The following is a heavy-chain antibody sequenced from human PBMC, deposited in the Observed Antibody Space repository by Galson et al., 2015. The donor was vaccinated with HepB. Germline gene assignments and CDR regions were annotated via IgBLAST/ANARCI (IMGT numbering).Heavy chain of an antibody. J-gene: IGHJ6*03. CDR2: ISSSSSYT. CDR1: GFTFSDYY. CDR3: ARAPIAAAVRYYYYMDV. V-gene: IGHV3-11*06. D-gene: IGHD6-13*01. Sequence: SLRLSCAASGFTFSDYYMSWIRQAPGKGLEWVSYISSSSSYTNYADSVKGRFTISRDNAKNSLYLQMNSLRAEDTAVYYCARAPIAAAVRYYYYMDVWGKGTTVTVSS.